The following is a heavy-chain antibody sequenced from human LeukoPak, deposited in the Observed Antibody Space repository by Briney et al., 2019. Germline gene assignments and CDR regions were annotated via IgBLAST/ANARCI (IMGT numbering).Heavy chain of an antibody. Sequence: ASVKVSCKASGYTFTSYFMHWVRQAPGQGLEWMGIINPRGTSTNYAQKFQGRVTMTRDMSTSTVYMELSSLRSEDTAVYYCASQKLNAYYGSGSYPLVDPWGQGTLVTVSS. CDR1: GYTFTSYF. D-gene: IGHD3-10*01. J-gene: IGHJ5*02. CDR2: INPRGTST. V-gene: IGHV1-46*01. CDR3: ASQKLNAYYGSGSYPLVDP.